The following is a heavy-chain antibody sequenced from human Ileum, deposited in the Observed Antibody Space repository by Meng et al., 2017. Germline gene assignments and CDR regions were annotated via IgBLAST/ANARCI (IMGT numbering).Heavy chain of an antibody. V-gene: IGHV4-4*03. D-gene: IGHD1-26*01. CDR2: IHHSGST. CDR3: AREWSGSYRHFDY. Sequence: GQLREPGPGLRNPPGTLPLTCAVSGGSIRPSDWWIWVRQPPGKGLEWIGEIHHSGSTNYNPSLKSRVTISVDKSKNQFSLKLNSVTAADTAVYYCAREWSGSYRHFDYWGQGTLVTVSS. CDR1: GGSIRPSDW. J-gene: IGHJ4*02.